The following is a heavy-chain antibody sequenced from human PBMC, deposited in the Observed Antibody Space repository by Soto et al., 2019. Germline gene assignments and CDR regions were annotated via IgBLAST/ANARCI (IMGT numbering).Heavy chain of an antibody. J-gene: IGHJ6*03. CDR1: GGSISPDY. D-gene: IGHD3-16*01. CDR3: ARGGGDYFYYYMDV. Sequence: SETLSLTCTVSGGSISPDYWSWIRQPPGKGLEWIGYIYYSGSTNYNPSLKSRVTISLDTSKNQFSLGLTSVTAADTAVYYCARGGGDYFYYYMDVWGKGTTVTVSS. V-gene: IGHV4-59*01. CDR2: IYYSGST.